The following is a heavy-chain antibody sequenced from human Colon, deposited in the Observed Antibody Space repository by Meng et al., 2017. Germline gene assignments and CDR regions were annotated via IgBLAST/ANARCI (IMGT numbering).Heavy chain of an antibody. J-gene: IGHJ4*02. CDR2: MSTSSGNT. CDR3: ARTATR. Sequence: QVQVVQSGAEVQKPGASVKVSCKASGYTFTSYGINWMRQAAGQGFGWMGWMSTSSGNTGYAQKFQGRVTMTRNISITTAYMELSSLRFDDTGVYYCARTATRWGQGTLVTVSS. V-gene: IGHV1-8*01. CDR1: GYTFTSYG.